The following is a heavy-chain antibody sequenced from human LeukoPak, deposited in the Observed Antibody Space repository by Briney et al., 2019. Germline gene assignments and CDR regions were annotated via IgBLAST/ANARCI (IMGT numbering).Heavy chain of an antibody. V-gene: IGHV4-39*01. J-gene: IGHJ4*02. CDR2: IHSSGNT. Sequence: PSETLSLTCTVSIGSFNSGVYYWGWIRQPPGKGLERIGSIHSSGNTYYNPSLKSRVTISVDTSKNHFSLKLSSVTAADRAVYYCAKHEGSYYDKSGYTFDFWAREPWSPSPQ. D-gene: IGHD3-22*01. CDR3: AKHEGSYYDKSGYTFDF. CDR1: IGSFNSGVYY.